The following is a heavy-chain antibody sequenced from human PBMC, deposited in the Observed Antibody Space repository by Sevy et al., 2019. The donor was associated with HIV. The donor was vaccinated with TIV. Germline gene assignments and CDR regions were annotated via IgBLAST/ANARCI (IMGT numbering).Heavy chain of an antibody. D-gene: IGHD6-19*01. Sequence: ASVKVSCKASGYKFIGYYVHWVRQAPGQGLEWIGRINRMNGDTKYAQKFQGRVTMTRDMSVSTAYMEVSRLKSDDTAISYCAGQTSGWYDWFDPWGQGTLVTVSS. CDR2: INRMNGDT. CDR3: AGQTSGWYDWFDP. V-gene: IGHV1-2*06. CDR1: GYKFIGYY. J-gene: IGHJ5*02.